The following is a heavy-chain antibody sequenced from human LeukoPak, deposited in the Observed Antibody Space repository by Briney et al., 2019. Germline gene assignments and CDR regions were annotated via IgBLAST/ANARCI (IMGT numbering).Heavy chain of an antibody. D-gene: IGHD5-18*01. CDR3: ARAATAQYY. J-gene: IGHJ4*02. Sequence: ASVKVSCKASGYTFTNYYMHWVRQAPGQGLEWMGIINPSGGNTNYAQNFQGRVTMTRDTSTSTVYMELSSLRAEDTAVYYCARAATAQYYWGQGTLVTVSS. CDR2: INPSGGNT. V-gene: IGHV1-46*01. CDR1: GYTFTNYY.